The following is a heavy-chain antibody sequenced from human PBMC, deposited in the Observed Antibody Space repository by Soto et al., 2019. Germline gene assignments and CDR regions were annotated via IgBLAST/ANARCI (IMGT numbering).Heavy chain of an antibody. CDR2: IYHSGST. D-gene: IGHD2-2*01. Sequence: SETLSLTCAVSGYSITSGYYWGWIRQPPGKGLEWIGNIYHSGSTYYNPSLKSRVTISIDAFKNQFSLKMSSVTAADTAAYYCARYAYSYYSGMDVWGKGTKVTVSS. CDR3: ARYAYSYYSGMDV. J-gene: IGHJ6*04. CDR1: GYSITSGYY. V-gene: IGHV4-38-2*01.